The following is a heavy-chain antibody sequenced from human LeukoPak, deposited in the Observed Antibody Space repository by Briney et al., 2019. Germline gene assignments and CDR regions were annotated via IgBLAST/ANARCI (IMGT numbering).Heavy chain of an antibody. CDR1: GGSFSGYY. V-gene: IGHV4-59*01. Sequence: SETLSLTCAVYGGSFSGYYWSWIRQPPGKGLEWIGYIYYSGSTNYNPSLKNRVTISVDTSKNQFSLKLSSVTAADTAVYYCARTSMIVVVRGAFDIWGQGTMVTVSS. CDR2: IYYSGST. CDR3: ARTSMIVVVRGAFDI. D-gene: IGHD3-22*01. J-gene: IGHJ3*02.